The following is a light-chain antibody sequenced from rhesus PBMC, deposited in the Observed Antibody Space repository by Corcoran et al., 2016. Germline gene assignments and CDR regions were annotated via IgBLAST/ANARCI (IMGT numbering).Light chain of an antibody. CDR2: EGS. J-gene: IGKJ4*01. Sequence: DIVMTQTPLSLPVTPGEPASISCRSSQSLLHSGGKTYLYWYLPKPGQSPQRLFHEGSNRASGVPDRFSGSGSGTEFTLKISRVEAEDVGVYYCMQGIQLPLTFGGGTKVEIK. CDR3: MQGIQLPLT. V-gene: IGKV2-104*02. CDR1: QSLLHSGGKTY.